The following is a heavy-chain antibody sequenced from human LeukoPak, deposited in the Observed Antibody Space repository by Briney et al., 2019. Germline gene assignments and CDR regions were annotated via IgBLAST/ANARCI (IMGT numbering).Heavy chain of an antibody. CDR2: IYTSGST. Sequence: SETLSLTCTVSGGSISSYYWSWVRQPAGKGLEWLGRIYTSGSTDYNPSLKSRVTISVDASKTQFSLKLNSVTAADTAVYYCARGSRELYYFDYWGQGTLVTVSS. D-gene: IGHD1-7*01. V-gene: IGHV4-4*07. J-gene: IGHJ4*02. CDR3: ARGSRELYYFDY. CDR1: GGSISSYY.